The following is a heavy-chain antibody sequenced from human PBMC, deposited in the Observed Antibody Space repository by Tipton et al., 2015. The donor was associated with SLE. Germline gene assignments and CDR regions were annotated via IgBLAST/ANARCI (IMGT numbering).Heavy chain of an antibody. CDR3: ARGASAAGADL. CDR1: GGSVSPYY. V-gene: IGHV4-59*02. D-gene: IGHD6-25*01. CDR2: IFHSGGT. Sequence: TLSLTCTVSGGSVSPYYWNWIRQTPGKGLEWFGYIFHSGGTNYNPSLKSRVTILVDTSKNQVSLRLSSVSAADTAIYYCARGASAAGADLWGQGTLVTVSS. J-gene: IGHJ5*02.